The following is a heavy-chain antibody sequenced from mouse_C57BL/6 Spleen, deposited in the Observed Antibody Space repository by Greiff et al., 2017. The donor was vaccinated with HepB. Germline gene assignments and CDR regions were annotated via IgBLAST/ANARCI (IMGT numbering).Heavy chain of an antibody. D-gene: IGHD1-2*01. V-gene: IGHV1-82*01. J-gene: IGHJ2*01. Sequence: QVQLKESGPELVKPGASVKISCKASGYAFSSSWMNWVKQRPGKGLEWIGRIYPGDGDTNYNGKFKGKATLTAGKSSSTAYMQLSSLTSEDSAVYFCARGSTTASGYWGQGTTLTVSS. CDR2: IYPGDGDT. CDR1: GYAFSSSW. CDR3: ARGSTTASGY.